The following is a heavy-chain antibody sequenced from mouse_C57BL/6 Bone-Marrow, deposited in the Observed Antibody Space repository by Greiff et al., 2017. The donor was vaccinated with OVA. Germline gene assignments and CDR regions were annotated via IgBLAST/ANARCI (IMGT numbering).Heavy chain of an antibody. D-gene: IGHD3-2*02. Sequence: VQLQQSGAELARPGASVKLSCKASGYTFTSYGISWVKQRPGQGLEWIGEIYPRSGNTYYNEKFKGKATLTADKSSSTAYMALRRLTSEDSAVYFSASRVRDSSGLAYWGQGTLVTVSA. CDR1: GYTFTSYG. J-gene: IGHJ3*01. CDR2: IYPRSGNT. V-gene: IGHV1-81*01. CDR3: ASRVRDSSGLAY.